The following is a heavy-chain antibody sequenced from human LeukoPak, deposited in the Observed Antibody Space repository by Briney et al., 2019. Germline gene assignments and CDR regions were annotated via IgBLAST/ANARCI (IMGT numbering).Heavy chain of an antibody. CDR1: GFTVSGTH. V-gene: IGHV3-53*01. Sequence: GVSLRLSCSASGFTVSGTHMSWVRQAPGKGLEWVSAMYTGGTTYYADSVTGRCTVSRDTSRNTLFLHMNSLRAEDTAVYYCAKDEATSGGGLASWGQGTLVIVSS. D-gene: IGHD3-16*01. CDR2: MYTGGTT. CDR3: AKDEATSGGGLAS. J-gene: IGHJ5*01.